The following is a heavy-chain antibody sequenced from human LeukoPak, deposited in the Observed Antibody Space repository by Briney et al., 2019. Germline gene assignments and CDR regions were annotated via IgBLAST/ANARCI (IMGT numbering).Heavy chain of an antibody. V-gene: IGHV3-23*01. CDR2: ISGSGGST. J-gene: IGHJ4*02. Sequence: GGSLRLSCAASGFTFSSYAMSWVRQAPGKGLEWVSAISGSGGSTYYADSVKGRFTISRDNSKNTLYLQMNSLRAEDTAVYYCAKSGGYSYGSYYFDYWGQETLVTVSS. CDR3: AKSGGYSYGSYYFDY. CDR1: GFTFSSYA. D-gene: IGHD5-18*01.